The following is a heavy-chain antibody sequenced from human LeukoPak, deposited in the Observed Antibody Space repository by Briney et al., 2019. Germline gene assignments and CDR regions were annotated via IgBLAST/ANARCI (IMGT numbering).Heavy chain of an antibody. CDR1: GFSFSSYD. D-gene: IGHD5-18*01. CDR2: IRYDGYNQ. CDR3: ARARHGNIYGYRPNELGHYFDF. Sequence: GGSLRLSCAASGFSFSSYDMHWVRQAPGKGLEWVAFIRYDGYNQNYADSVKGRFTISRDNAKNSLYLQMNSLRAEDTAVYYCARARHGNIYGYRPNELGHYFDFWGQGTLVTVSS. J-gene: IGHJ4*02. V-gene: IGHV3-30*02.